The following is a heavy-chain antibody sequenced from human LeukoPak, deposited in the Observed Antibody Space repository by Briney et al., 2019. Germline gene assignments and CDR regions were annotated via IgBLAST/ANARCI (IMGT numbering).Heavy chain of an antibody. V-gene: IGHV1-69*05. CDR3: ARDNNGNSFEY. D-gene: IGHD1-26*01. Sequence: SVKVSCKASGGTFSSYAISWVRQAPGQGLEWMGGIIPIFGTANYAQKLQGRVTMTTDTSTSTAYMELRSLRSDDTAVYYCARDNNGNSFEYWGQGTLVAVSS. J-gene: IGHJ4*02. CDR2: IIPIFGTA. CDR1: GGTFSSYA.